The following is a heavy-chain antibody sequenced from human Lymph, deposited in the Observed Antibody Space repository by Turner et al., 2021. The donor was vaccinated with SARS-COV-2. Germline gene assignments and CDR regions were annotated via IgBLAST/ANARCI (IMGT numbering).Heavy chain of an antibody. CDR1: GGPISSYY. CDR2: ISNSGST. J-gene: IGHJ4*02. CDR3: ARHGNELGIQL. V-gene: IGHV4-59*08. Sequence: QVQLQESGPGQGKPSETLSLTCTVSGGPISSYYWSWIRQPPGKGLEWIGYISNSGSTNYNPSLKSRVTISLETSKNQFSLKLSSVTAADTAVYYCARHGNELGIQLWGQGTLVTVSS. D-gene: IGHD5-18*01.